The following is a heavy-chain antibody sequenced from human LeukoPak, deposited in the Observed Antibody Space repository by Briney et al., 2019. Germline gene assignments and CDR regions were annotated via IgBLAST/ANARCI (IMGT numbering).Heavy chain of an antibody. CDR1: GFTFSSYS. Sequence: GGSLRLSCAASGFTFSSYSMNWVRQAPGKGLEWVSYISSCSSTIYYADSVKGRFTISRDNAKNSLYLQMNSLRAGDTAVYYCARDLPQLLWFGELLVGVWGKGTTVTVSS. D-gene: IGHD3-10*01. CDR3: ARDLPQLLWFGELLVGV. CDR2: ISSCSSTI. V-gene: IGHV3-48*01. J-gene: IGHJ6*04.